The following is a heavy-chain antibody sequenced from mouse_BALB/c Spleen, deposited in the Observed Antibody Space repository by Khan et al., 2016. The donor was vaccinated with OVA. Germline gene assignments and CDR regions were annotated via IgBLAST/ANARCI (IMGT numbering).Heavy chain of an antibody. J-gene: IGHJ3*01. CDR1: GYTFTSYW. D-gene: IGHD2-3*01. Sequence: QVQLQQSGAELVRPGASVKLSRKASGYTFTSYWMNWVKQRPGQGLEWIGMNDPSDSATHYNQIFKVQATLTVGKSSSTAYWQLSSLTSEEPAAYYYARCGYSLFSYRGEGALVTVSA. V-gene: IGHV1-61*01. CDR3: ARCGYSLFSY. CDR2: NDPSDSAT.